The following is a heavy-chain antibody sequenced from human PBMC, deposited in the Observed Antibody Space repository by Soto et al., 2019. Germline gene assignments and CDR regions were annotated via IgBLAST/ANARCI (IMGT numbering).Heavy chain of an antibody. D-gene: IGHD6-13*01. V-gene: IGHV3-30*18. Sequence: QVQLVESGGGVVQPGRSLRLSCAASGFTFSSYGMHWVRQAPGKGLEWVAVISYDGSNKYYADFVKGRFTISRDNSKNTLYLQMNSLRAEDTAVYYCAKGTPVQQLVRGDAFDIWGQGTMVTVSS. J-gene: IGHJ3*02. CDR3: AKGTPVQQLVRGDAFDI. CDR1: GFTFSSYG. CDR2: ISYDGSNK.